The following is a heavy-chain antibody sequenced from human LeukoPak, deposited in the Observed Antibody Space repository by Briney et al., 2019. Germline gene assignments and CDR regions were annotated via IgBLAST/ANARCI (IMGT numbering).Heavy chain of an antibody. CDR2: INSDGSST. J-gene: IGHJ4*02. D-gene: IGHD3-22*01. V-gene: IGHV3-74*01. CDR1: GFTFSSYG. Sequence: GGSLRLSCAASGFTFSSYGMHWVRQAPGKGLVWVSRINSDGSSTSYADSVKGRFTISRDNAKNTLYLQMNSLRAEDTAVYYCARDSYYYDSSGYYHFDYWGQGTLSPSPQ. CDR3: ARDSYYYDSSGYYHFDY.